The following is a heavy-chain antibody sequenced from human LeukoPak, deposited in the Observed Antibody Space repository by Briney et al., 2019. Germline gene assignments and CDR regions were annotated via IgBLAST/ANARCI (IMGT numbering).Heavy chain of an antibody. J-gene: IGHJ4*02. CDR3: ARESGHYDFWSGSYFDS. CDR2: FYTSGST. Sequence: SETLSLTCNVSSGSISSYYWRWIRQPAGKGLEWIGRFYTSGSTNYNPSLKSRVTMSLDTSKNQFSLKLSSVTAADTAVYYCARESGHYDFWSGSYFDSWGQGTLVTVSS. V-gene: IGHV4-4*07. CDR1: SGSISSYY. D-gene: IGHD3-3*01.